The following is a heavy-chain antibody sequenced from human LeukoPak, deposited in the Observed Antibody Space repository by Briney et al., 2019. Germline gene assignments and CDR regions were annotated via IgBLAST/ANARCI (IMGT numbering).Heavy chain of an antibody. V-gene: IGHV4-4*07. CDR1: GGSISSYY. CDR2: IYTSGGT. D-gene: IGHD3-22*01. J-gene: IGHJ4*02. Sequence: PSETLSLTCTVSGGSISSYYWSWIRQAAGKGLEWIGRIYTSGGTTYNPSLKSRVTISVDTSKNQFSLKLSSVTAADTAVYYCARTYDSSGYGLDYWGQGTLVTVSS. CDR3: ARTYDSSGYGLDY.